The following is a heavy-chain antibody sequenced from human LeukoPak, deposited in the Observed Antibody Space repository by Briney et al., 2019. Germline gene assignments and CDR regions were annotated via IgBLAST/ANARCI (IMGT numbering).Heavy chain of an antibody. CDR1: GFTFSDFY. CDR3: ARDLIHRSGEANY. V-gene: IGHV3-11*05. J-gene: IGHJ4*02. CDR2: IYSSGSST. D-gene: IGHD3-22*01. Sequence: GGSLRLSCATSGFTFSDFYMSWIRQAPGKGLEWISYIYSSGSSTNYADSVKGRFTISRDNAKNSLYLQMNSLRAEDTAVYYCARDLIHRSGEANYWGRGTLVTVSS.